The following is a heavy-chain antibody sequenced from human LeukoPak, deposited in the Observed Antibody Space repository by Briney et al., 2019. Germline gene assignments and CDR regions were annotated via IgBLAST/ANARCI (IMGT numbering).Heavy chain of an antibody. CDR1: GGSISSSSYY. CDR3: AREKVGATSDYFDY. J-gene: IGHJ4*02. Sequence: SETLSLTCTVSGGSISSSSYYWGWIRQPPGKGLEWIGSIYYSGSTYYNPSLKSRVTISVDMSKNQFSLKLSSVTAADTAVYYCAREKVGATSDYFDYWGQGTLVTVSS. V-gene: IGHV4-39*01. CDR2: IYYSGST. D-gene: IGHD1-26*01.